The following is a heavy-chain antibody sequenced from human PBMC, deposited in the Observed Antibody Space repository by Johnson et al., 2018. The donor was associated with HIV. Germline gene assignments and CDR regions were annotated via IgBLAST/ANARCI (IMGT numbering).Heavy chain of an antibody. Sequence: QVQLVESGGGVVQPGKSLRLSCAASGFTFSSYGMHWVRQAPGKGLEWVAFIRYDGSHKYYADSVKGRFTISRDNFKNTLYLQMHSLRGEDTDVYYCAKSKLPDLVLDIWGQGTVVTVSS. CDR3: AKSKLPDLVLDI. CDR1: GFTFSSYG. D-gene: IGHD4-23*01. V-gene: IGHV3-30*02. CDR2: IRYDGSHK. J-gene: IGHJ3*02.